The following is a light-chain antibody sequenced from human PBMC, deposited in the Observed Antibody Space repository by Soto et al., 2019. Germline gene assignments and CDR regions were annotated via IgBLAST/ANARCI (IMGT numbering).Light chain of an antibody. CDR1: SNDLGIYNY. J-gene: IGLJ3*02. Sequence: QSALTQPASVSGSPGQSITISCTGTSNDLGIYNYVSWYQQHPGKAPKLIIYEVTNRPSGVSDRFSGSKSDNTASLTISGLQAEDEADYYCSSYTSTSTWVFGGGTQLTVL. CDR3: SSYTSTSTWV. V-gene: IGLV2-14*01. CDR2: EVT.